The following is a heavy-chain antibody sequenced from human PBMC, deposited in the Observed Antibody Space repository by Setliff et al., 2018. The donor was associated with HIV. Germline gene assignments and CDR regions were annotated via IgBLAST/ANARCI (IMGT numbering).Heavy chain of an antibody. CDR3: AREEGIVVVTATDAFDI. D-gene: IGHD2-21*02. J-gene: IGHJ3*02. CDR1: GGSISSHY. CDR2: IYYSGST. Sequence: LSLTCTVSGGSISSHYWSWIRQPPGKGLEWIGSIYYSGSTNYNPSLKSRVTISVDTSKNQFSLKLSSVTAADTAVYYCAREEGIVVVTATDAFDIWGQGTMVTVSS. V-gene: IGHV4-59*11.